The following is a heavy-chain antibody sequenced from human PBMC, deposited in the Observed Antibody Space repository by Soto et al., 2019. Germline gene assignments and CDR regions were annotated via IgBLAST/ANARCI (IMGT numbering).Heavy chain of an antibody. J-gene: IGHJ5*02. CDR1: GFTFSHAW. Sequence: EMHLVDSGGGLVKPGGSLRLSCAASGFTFSHAWMSWVRQAPGKGLEWVGRIKSKADGETKDYGAPVRDRFTISRDDSQDILYLHMNSLRIEDTAVYYCCVIKRRDQYSTSGYWFDPWGPGTLVTVSS. D-gene: IGHD4-4*01. V-gene: IGHV3-15*01. CDR3: CVIKRRDQYSTSGYWFDP. CDR2: IKSKADGETK.